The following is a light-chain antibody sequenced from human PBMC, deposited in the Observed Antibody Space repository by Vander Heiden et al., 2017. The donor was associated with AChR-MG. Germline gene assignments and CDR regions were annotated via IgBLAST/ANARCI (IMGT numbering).Light chain of an antibody. CDR2: GAS. CDR1: QSVSSS. V-gene: IGKV3-20*01. Sequence: ELVLTQSPGTLSLSPGERATLSCRASQSVSSSLIYGASSRATGIPDRFSGSGSGTDFTLTTSRLEPEDFAVYYCQQDGSSRRTFGQGTKVEIK. J-gene: IGKJ1*01. CDR3: QQDGSSRRT.